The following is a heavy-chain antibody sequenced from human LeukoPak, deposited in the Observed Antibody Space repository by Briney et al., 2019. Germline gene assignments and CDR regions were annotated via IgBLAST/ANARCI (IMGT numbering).Heavy chain of an antibody. CDR3: ARDTYDFLTGRYSGSGGDY. CDR2: ISGYNANA. Sequence: GASVTVSCKASGYTFTSYGISWVRQAPGQGLKWMGGISGYNANAKYAQKLQGRVTMTTDTSTSTVLMELRSLRSDDTAVYYCARDTYDFLTGRYSGSGGDYWGQGTLVTVSS. V-gene: IGHV1-18*01. CDR1: GYTFTSYG. D-gene: IGHD3-9*01. J-gene: IGHJ4*02.